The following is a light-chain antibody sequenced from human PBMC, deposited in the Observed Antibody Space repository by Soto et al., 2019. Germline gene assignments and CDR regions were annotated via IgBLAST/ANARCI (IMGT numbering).Light chain of an antibody. J-gene: IGKJ1*01. CDR1: QSISSW. V-gene: IGKV1-5*01. CDR3: QQYNSYSPT. CDR2: DAS. Sequence: GDRVTITCRASQSISSWLAWYQQKPGKAPKLLIYDASSLESGVPSRFSGSGSGTEFTLTISSLQPDDVATYYCQQYNSYSPTFGQGTKVDI.